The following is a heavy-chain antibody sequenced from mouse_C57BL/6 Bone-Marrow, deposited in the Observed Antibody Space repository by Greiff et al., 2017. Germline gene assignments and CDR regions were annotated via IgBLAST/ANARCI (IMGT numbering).Heavy chain of an antibody. Sequence: QVQLQQSGAELARPGASVKLSCKASGYTFTSYGISWVKQRTGQGLEWIGEIYPRSGNTYYNDKFKGKATLTADKSASTAYMELRSLTSEDSAVYFCARRSLARVADYWGQGTTLTVSS. V-gene: IGHV1-81*01. D-gene: IGHD1-1*02. J-gene: IGHJ2*01. CDR3: ARRSLARVADY. CDR1: GYTFTSYG. CDR2: IYPRSGNT.